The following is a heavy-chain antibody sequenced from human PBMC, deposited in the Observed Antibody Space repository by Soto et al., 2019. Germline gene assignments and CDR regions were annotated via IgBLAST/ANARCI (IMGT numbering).Heavy chain of an antibody. CDR3: ARANSSTYYGVDS. J-gene: IGHJ4*02. Sequence: GGSLRLSCAASGFTFNTYGMHWVRQAPGKGLEWVAVIWYDGSNIYYADSVKGRFTISRDNSKSTLYLQMDSLRAEDTAVYYCARANSSTYYGVDSWGRGTLVTXSS. CDR2: IWYDGSNI. D-gene: IGHD6-13*01. CDR1: GFTFNTYG. V-gene: IGHV3-33*01.